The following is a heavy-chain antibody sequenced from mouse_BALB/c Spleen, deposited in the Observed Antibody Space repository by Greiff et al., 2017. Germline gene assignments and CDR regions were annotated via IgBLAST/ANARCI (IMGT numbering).Heavy chain of an antibody. CDR3: ARRGNEGWFAY. J-gene: IGHJ3*01. CDR1: GFTFSSYG. V-gene: IGHV5-6*01. Sequence: EVQLQQSGGDLVKPGGSLKLSCAASGFTFSSYGMSWVRQTPDKRLEWVATISSGGSYTYYPDSVKGRFTISRDNAKNTLYLQMSSLKSEDTAMYYCARRGNEGWFAYWGQGTLVTVSA. CDR2: ISSGGSYT.